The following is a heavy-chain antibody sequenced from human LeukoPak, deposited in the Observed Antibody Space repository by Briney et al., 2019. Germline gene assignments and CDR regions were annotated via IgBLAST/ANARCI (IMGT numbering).Heavy chain of an antibody. CDR3: VRERMADSRGRALQYFDY. J-gene: IGHJ4*02. D-gene: IGHD3-22*01. V-gene: IGHV3-13*01. CDR2: IDTAGRT. CDR1: GFTFSSCD. Sequence: PGGSLRLSCAASGFTFSSCDIHWVRQATGKGLEWVSGIDTAGRTYYPGSVKGRLTISRENAKNSVYLQMNSLTVGDTAVYYCVRERMADSRGRALQYFDYWGQGTLVTVSS.